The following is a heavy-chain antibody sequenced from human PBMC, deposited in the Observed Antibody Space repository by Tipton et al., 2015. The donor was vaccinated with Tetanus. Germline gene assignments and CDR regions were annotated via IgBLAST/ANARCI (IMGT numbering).Heavy chain of an antibody. V-gene: IGHV3-7*01. Sequence: SLRLSCAASGFSFSNYAMSWVRQAPGKGLEWVANIKEDGSEKYYVDSVKGRFAMSRDNAKNSLFLQMNSLRAEDTAVYYCARDRGGAYDYWGQGTLVTVSS. D-gene: IGHD4-23*01. CDR3: ARDRGGAYDY. CDR2: IKEDGSEK. J-gene: IGHJ4*02. CDR1: GFSFSNYA.